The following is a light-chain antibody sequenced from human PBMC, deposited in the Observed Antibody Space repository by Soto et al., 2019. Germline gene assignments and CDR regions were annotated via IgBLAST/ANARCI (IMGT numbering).Light chain of an antibody. V-gene: IGKV3-20*01. CDR1: QSVSSSY. Sequence: EIVLTQSPGPLSLSPGERATLSCRASQSVSSSYLAWYQQKPGQAPRLLIFGASSRATGIPDRFSGSGSGTDFTLIISRLEPEDFAVYYCQQYGRSPLTFGQGTRVEIK. CDR3: QQYGRSPLT. CDR2: GAS. J-gene: IGKJ1*01.